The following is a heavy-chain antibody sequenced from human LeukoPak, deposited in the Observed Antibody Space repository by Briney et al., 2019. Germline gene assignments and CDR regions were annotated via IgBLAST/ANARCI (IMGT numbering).Heavy chain of an antibody. Sequence: ASVKVSCKASGYTFTSYGISWVRQAPGQGLEWMGWISAYNGNTNYAQKLQGRVTMTTDTSTGTAYMELRSLRSDDTAVYYCARGAPRYCSSTSCYESHFDYWGQGTLVTVSS. CDR2: ISAYNGNT. V-gene: IGHV1-18*01. J-gene: IGHJ4*02. CDR1: GYTFTSYG. CDR3: ARGAPRYCSSTSCYESHFDY. D-gene: IGHD2-2*01.